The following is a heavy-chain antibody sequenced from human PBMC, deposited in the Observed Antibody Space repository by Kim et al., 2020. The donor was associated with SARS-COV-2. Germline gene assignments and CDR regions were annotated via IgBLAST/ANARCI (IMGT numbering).Heavy chain of an antibody. J-gene: IGHJ5*02. D-gene: IGHD3-3*01. Sequence: SETLSLTCTVSGGSISSYYWSWIRQPPGKGLEWIGYIYYSGSTNYNPSLKSRVTISVDTSKNQFSLKLSSVTAADTAVYYCARGFGANYDFWSGYYNNWFDPWGQGTLVTVSS. CDR3: ARGFGANYDFWSGYYNNWFDP. CDR1: GGSISSYY. CDR2: IYYSGST. V-gene: IGHV4-59*01.